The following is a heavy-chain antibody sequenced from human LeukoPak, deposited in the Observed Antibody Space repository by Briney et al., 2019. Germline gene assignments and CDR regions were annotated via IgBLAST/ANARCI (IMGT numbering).Heavy chain of an antibody. D-gene: IGHD6-6*01. CDR1: GFTFSSYW. J-gene: IGHJ5*02. CDR2: IKQDGSEK. CDR3: ASGSRGSSSVWFDP. V-gene: IGHV3-7*01. Sequence: GGSLRLSCAASGFTFSSYWMSWVRQAPGKGLEWVANIKQDGSEKYYVDSVKGRFTISRGNAKNSLYLQMNSPRAEDTAVYYCASGSRGSSSVWFDPWGQGTLVTVSS.